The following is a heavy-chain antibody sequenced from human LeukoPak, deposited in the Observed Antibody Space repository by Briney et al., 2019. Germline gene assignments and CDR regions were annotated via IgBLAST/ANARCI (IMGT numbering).Heavy chain of an antibody. CDR1: GFTFSSYG. Sequence: GGSLRLSCAASGFTFSSYGMHWVRQAPGKGLEWVAVISYDGSNEHYADSVKGRFTISRDNSKNTLYLQMHSLRAEDTAVYYCAREVGNYYGSGSYLGAFDIWGQGTMVTVSS. CDR3: AREVGNYYGSGSYLGAFDI. D-gene: IGHD3-10*01. J-gene: IGHJ3*02. V-gene: IGHV3-30*03. CDR2: ISYDGSNE.